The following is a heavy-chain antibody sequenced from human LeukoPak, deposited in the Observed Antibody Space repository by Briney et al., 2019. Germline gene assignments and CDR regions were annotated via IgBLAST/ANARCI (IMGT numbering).Heavy chain of an antibody. Sequence: GASVKVSCKASGRTFRSSAISWVRQAPGQGLEWRGGFSPIFGTENFVQKFQGRATITTDESTSTAYMELSSLRSEDTAVYYCARAGDTGSGTYYFDSWGQGTLVTVSS. V-gene: IGHV1-69*05. CDR2: FSPIFGTE. J-gene: IGHJ4*02. CDR1: GRTFRSSA. D-gene: IGHD1-26*01. CDR3: ARAGDTGSGTYYFDS.